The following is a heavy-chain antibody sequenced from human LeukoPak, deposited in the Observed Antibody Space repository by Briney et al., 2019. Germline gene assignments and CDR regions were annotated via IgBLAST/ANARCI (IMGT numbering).Heavy chain of an antibody. CDR1: GFTLSDYY. Sequence: PGGSLRLSCAASGFTLSDYYMTWIRQAPGKGLEWVSYIGNGGSNIMLYADSVKGRFTVFRDYAKNSLYLQMNSLRAEDTAVYYCARDAIDSSGFDFDYWGQGTLVTVSS. D-gene: IGHD3-22*01. V-gene: IGHV3-11*01. CDR2: IGNGGSNIM. J-gene: IGHJ4*02. CDR3: ARDAIDSSGFDFDY.